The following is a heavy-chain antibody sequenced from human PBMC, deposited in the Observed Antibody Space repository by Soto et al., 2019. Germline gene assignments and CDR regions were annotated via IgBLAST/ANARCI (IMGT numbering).Heavy chain of an antibody. CDR2: IYYSGST. D-gene: IGHD6-19*01. J-gene: IGHJ4*02. CDR1: GGSISSGDYY. CDR3: ARVVSVAGRGDVDY. V-gene: IGHV4-30-4*01. Sequence: SETLSLTCTVSGGSISSGDYYWSWIRQPPGKGLEWIGYIYYSGSTYYNPSLKSRVTISVDTSKNQFSLKLSSVTAADTAVYYCARVVSVAGRGDVDYWGQGTLVTVSS.